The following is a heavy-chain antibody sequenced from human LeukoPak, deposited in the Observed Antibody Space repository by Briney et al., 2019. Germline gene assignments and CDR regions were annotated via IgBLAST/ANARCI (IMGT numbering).Heavy chain of an antibody. J-gene: IGHJ4*02. Sequence: GGSLRLSCAASGFTFSSYSMNWVRQAPGKGLEWVGFIRSKAYGGTTEYAASVKGRFTISRDDSKSIAYLQMNSLKTEDTAVYYCTRNTLSSSWAPTRYWGQGTLVTVSS. CDR3: TRNTLSSSWAPTRY. CDR2: IRSKAYGGTT. V-gene: IGHV3-49*04. CDR1: GFTFSSYS. D-gene: IGHD6-13*01.